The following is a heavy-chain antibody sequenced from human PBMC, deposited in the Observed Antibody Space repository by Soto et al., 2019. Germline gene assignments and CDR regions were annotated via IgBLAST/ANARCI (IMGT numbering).Heavy chain of an antibody. D-gene: IGHD3-3*01. CDR3: TSAPPVGFYDFWSGYYYNFDY. Sequence: SETLSLTCTVSGGSISSSSYYWGWIRQPPGKGLEWIGSIYYSGSTYYNPSLKSRVTISVDTSKNQFSLKLSSVTAADTAVYYCTSAPPVGFYDFWSGYYYNFDYWVQGTLVTVSS. V-gene: IGHV4-39*01. CDR1: GGSISSSSYY. CDR2: IYYSGST. J-gene: IGHJ4*02.